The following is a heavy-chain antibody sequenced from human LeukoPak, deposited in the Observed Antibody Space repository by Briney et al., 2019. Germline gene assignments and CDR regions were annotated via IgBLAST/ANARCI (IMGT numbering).Heavy chain of an antibody. V-gene: IGHV1-2*04. CDR2: INPNSGGT. CDR1: GYTFTRYY. CDR3: ARANALYCSSTTCLFDY. J-gene: IGHJ4*02. D-gene: IGHD2-2*01. Sequence: ASVKVSCKASGYTFTRYYMHWVRQAPGQGREWVGWINPNSGGTYSAQKFQGWVTMTRDMSISTAYMELSRLTSDDTAVYYCARANALYCSSTTCLFDYWGQGTLVTVSS.